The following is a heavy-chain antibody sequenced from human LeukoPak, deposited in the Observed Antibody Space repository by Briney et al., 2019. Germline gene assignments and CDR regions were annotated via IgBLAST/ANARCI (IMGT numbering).Heavy chain of an antibody. CDR1: GGSISSYY. CDR3: ARLXNCGGEXXXAFDI. CDR2: IYYSGST. V-gene: IGHV4-59*08. D-gene: IGHD2-21*01. J-gene: IGHJ3*02. Sequence: SETLSLTCTVSGGSISSYYWSWIRQPPGKGLEWIGYIYYSGSTNYNPSLKSRVTISVDTSKNQFSLKLSSVTAADTAVYYCARLXNCGGEXXXAFDIWGQGTMVTVS.